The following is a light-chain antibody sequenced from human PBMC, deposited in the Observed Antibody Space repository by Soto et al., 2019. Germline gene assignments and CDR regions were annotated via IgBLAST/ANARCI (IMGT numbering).Light chain of an antibody. Sequence: EIVLTQSPGTLSVSPGERATLSCRASQSVSSKLAWYQQKPGQAPRLLFYGASTGATGIPARFSGSGSETELTLSISSLQSEDFAVYYCQQYNNWPGTFGQGTRWIS. CDR3: QQYNNWPGT. CDR2: GAS. V-gene: IGKV3-15*01. CDR1: QSVSSK. J-gene: IGKJ1*01.